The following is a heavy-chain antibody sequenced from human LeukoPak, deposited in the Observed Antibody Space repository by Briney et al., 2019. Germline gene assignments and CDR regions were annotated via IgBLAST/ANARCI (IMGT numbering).Heavy chain of an antibody. Sequence: SGPTLLNPTQTLTLTCTFSGFSLRTSGMCVSWIRQPPGKALEWLARIDWEYDKYYSTSLKTRLTISKDTSKNQVVFTMTNMDPVDTATYYCARIGYYDSSGYYYDHFDYWGQGTLVTVSS. CDR3: ARIGYYDSSGYYYDHFDY. CDR1: GFSLRTSGMC. D-gene: IGHD3-22*01. V-gene: IGHV2-70*11. J-gene: IGHJ4*02. CDR2: IDWEYDK.